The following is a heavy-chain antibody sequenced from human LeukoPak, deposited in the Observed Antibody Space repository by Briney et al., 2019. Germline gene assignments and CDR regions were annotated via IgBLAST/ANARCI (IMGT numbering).Heavy chain of an antibody. CDR1: GYTFTSYD. CDR3: ARGSRIAVAGTLGY. CDR2: MNPNSGNT. J-gene: IGHJ4*02. D-gene: IGHD6-19*01. Sequence: GASVKVSCKASGYTFTSYDIKLVRQATGQRREWMGWMNPNSGNTGYAQKFQSRVTMTRNTSISTAYMEMSSLRSEETAVYYCARGSRIAVAGTLGYWGQGTLVTVSS. V-gene: IGHV1-8*01.